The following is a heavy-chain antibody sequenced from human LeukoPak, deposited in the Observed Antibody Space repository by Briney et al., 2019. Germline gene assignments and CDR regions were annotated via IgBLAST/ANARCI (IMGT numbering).Heavy chain of an antibody. CDR3: ARGGNDFWSGLMYNWFDL. D-gene: IGHD3-3*01. Sequence: SETLSLTCTVCGGSISRYYWNWIRQPPGGGREGIGYIYYWGSHNYNPSLQRRVTIPVDTSKNQFCLKLNSVTSADTAMYYCARGGNDFWSGLMYNWFDLWGQGTLVTVSS. J-gene: IGHJ5*02. CDR1: GGSISRYY. V-gene: IGHV4-59*01. CDR2: IYYWGSH.